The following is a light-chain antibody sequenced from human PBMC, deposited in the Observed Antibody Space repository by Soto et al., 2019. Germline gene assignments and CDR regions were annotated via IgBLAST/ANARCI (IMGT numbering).Light chain of an antibody. CDR1: SSDVGDYKY. V-gene: IGLV2-14*01. CDR3: NSCTDTPSLI. J-gene: IGLJ2*01. CDR2: EVS. Sequence: QSALTQPASVSGSPVQSITISCTGTSSDVGDYKYVSWYQQHPGKAPKLIIYEVSNRPSGISNRFSGSKSGNTASLTISGLQAEDEADYYCNSCTDTPSLIFGGGTQLTVL.